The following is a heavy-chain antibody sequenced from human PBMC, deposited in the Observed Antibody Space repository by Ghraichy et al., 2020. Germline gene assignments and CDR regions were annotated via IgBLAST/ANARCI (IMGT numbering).Heavy chain of an antibody. Sequence: GGSLRLSCAASGFTFSSYAMSWVLQAPGHGLEWVSAISGSGGSTYYADSVKGRFTISRDNSKNTLYLQMNSLRAEDTAVYYCAGELSSSGWYGVDYWGQGTLVTVSS. CDR3: AGELSSSGWYGVDY. J-gene: IGHJ4*02. V-gene: IGHV3-23*01. CDR2: ISGSGGST. D-gene: IGHD6-19*01. CDR1: GFTFSSYA.